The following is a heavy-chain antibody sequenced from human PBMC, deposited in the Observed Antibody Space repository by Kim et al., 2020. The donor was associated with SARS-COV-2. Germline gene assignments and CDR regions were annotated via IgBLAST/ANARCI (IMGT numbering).Heavy chain of an antibody. CDR2: IDPSDSYT. V-gene: IGHV5-10-1*01. D-gene: IGHD4-4*01. Sequence: GESLKISCKGSGYSFTSYWISWVRQMPGKGLEWMGRIDPSDSYTNYSPSFQGHVTISADKSISTAYLQWSSLKASDTAMYYCASREKSKRTVTNDYWGQGTLVTVSS. J-gene: IGHJ4*02. CDR3: ASREKSKRTVTNDY. CDR1: GYSFTSYW.